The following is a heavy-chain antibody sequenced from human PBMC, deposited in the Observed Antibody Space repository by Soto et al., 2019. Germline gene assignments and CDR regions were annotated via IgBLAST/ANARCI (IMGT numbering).Heavy chain of an antibody. V-gene: IGHV4-30-2*01. Sequence: PSETLSLTCPVSGASITYGGYSWGWVRQTPGKGLEWIGYINHLETTFYNPSFESRLSLSIDRAKNQFSLNLNSMAAAVRAVYCCARGGGSDSFDYWGQGILVTVSS. CDR3: ARGGGSDSFDY. J-gene: IGHJ4*02. D-gene: IGHD1-26*01. CDR1: GASITYGGYS. CDR2: INHLETT.